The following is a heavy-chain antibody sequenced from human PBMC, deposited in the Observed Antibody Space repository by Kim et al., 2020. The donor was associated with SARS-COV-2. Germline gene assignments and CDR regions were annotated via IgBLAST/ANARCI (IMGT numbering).Heavy chain of an antibody. J-gene: IGHJ3*02. Sequence: GGSLRLSCAASGFTFGDFAMHWVRQVPGKGLEWVSGLSWNSGVIGYADSVKGRFTISRHNAENSLYLQMNSLRADDTALYYCAKDLVSSSFRVFNIWGKGTMATFSS. V-gene: IGHV3-9*01. CDR3: AKDLVSSSFRVFNI. D-gene: IGHD6-6*01. CDR1: GFTFGDFA. CDR2: LSWNSGVI.